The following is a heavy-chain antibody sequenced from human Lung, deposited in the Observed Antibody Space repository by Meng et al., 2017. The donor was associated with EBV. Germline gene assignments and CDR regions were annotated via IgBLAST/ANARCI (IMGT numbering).Heavy chain of an antibody. CDR1: GFTLSNYW. J-gene: IGHJ4*02. CDR2: ISGDGSVT. CDR3: ARDVTMKPDY. D-gene: IGHD3-22*01. V-gene: IGHV3-74*01. Sequence: VQLVGSGGCLVRAGGSLSLSCAASGFTLSNYWIHWVRQAPGKGLVWVSIISGDGSVTRYADSVKGRFTISRDNAKNTLYLQMSSLRAEDTAVYYCARDVTMKPDYWGQGTLVTVSS.